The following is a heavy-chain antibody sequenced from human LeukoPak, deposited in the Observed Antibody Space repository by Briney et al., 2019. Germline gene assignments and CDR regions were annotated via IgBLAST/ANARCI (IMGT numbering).Heavy chain of an antibody. D-gene: IGHD6-13*01. CDR1: GGTFSSYA. Sequence: SVKVSCKASGGTFSSYAISWVRQAPGQGLEWMGRIIPILGIANYAQKFQGRVTITADKSTSTAYMELSSLRSEDTAVYYCARVSLHSSSWYDYWGQGTLVTVSS. CDR2: IIPILGIA. J-gene: IGHJ4*02. CDR3: ARVSLHSSSWYDY. V-gene: IGHV1-69*04.